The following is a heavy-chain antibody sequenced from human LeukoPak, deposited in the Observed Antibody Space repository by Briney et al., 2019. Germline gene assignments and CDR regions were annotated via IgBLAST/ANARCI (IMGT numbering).Heavy chain of an antibody. V-gene: IGHV4-34*01. D-gene: IGHD6-13*01. CDR3: ASQGESSSWYLDY. J-gene: IGHJ4*02. Sequence: GSLRLSCAASGFTFSSYAMNWVRQAPGKGLEWIGEINHSGSTNYNPSLKSRVTISVDTSKNQFSLKLSSVTAADTAVYYCASQGESSSWYLDYWGQGTLVTVSS. CDR1: GFTFSSYA. CDR2: INHSGST.